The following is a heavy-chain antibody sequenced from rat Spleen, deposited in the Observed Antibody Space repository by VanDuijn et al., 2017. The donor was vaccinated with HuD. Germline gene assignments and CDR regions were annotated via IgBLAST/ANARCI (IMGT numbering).Heavy chain of an antibody. J-gene: IGHJ2*01. CDR3: ARRDCDGRYYYRY. CDR1: GFNFNNYY. D-gene: IGHD1-12*02. CDR2: ISYEGSSI. V-gene: IGHV5-22*01. Sequence: EVQLVESGGGLMQLGRSMKFSCAASGFNFNNYYMAWVRQAPKKGLEWVASISYEGSSIYYGDSVKGRFTISRDNAKSTLYLQMNSLRSEDTATYYCARRDCDGRYYYRYWGQGVMVTVSS.